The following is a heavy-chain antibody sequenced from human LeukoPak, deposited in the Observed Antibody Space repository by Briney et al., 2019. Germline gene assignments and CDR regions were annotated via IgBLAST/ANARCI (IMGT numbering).Heavy chain of an antibody. D-gene: IGHD2-2*01. J-gene: IGHJ4*02. CDR2: IYYSGST. V-gene: IGHV4-59*01. Sequence: PSETLSLTCTVSGGSISSYYWSWIRQPPGKGLEWIGYIYYSGSTNYNPSLKSRVTISVDTSKNQFSLKLSSVTAADTAVYYCARSRVPAAIVDYRGQGTLVTVSS. CDR3: ARSRVPAAIVDY. CDR1: GGSISSYY.